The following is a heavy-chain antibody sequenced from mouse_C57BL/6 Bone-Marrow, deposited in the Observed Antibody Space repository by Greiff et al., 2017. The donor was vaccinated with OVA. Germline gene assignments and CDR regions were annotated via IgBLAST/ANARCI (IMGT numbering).Heavy chain of an antibody. V-gene: IGHV1-18*01. CDR2: INPNNGGT. D-gene: IGHD2-5*01. J-gene: IGHJ2*01. CDR3: ARGDSNYVLYFDY. CDR1: GYTFTDYN. Sequence: VQLKESGPELVKPGASVKIPCKASGYTFTDYNMDWVKQSHGKSLEWIGDINPNNGGTIYNQKFKGKATLTVDKSSSTAYMELRSLTSEDTAVYYCARGDSNYVLYFDYWGQGTTLTVSS.